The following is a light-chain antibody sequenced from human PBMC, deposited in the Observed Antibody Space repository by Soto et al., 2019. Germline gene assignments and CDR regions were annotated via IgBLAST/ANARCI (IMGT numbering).Light chain of an antibody. Sequence: AIQMTQSPSSLSASVGDRVTITCRASQGIRNDLGWYQQKPGRAPKLLIYAASTLQSGVPSRFSGSGSGTDFTLTLSSLQPEDFATYYWLQDYNYPRTFGQGTRVEIK. V-gene: IGKV1-6*01. CDR2: AAS. J-gene: IGKJ1*01. CDR1: QGIRND. CDR3: LQDYNYPRT.